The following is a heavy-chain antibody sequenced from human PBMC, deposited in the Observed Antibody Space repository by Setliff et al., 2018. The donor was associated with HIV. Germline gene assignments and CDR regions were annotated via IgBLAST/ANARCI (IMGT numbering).Heavy chain of an antibody. D-gene: IGHD3-9*01. CDR3: ARWESYYDILKGRAFDGFDI. CDR2: INPNSGDT. V-gene: IGHV1-2*02. J-gene: IGHJ3*02. Sequence: ASVKVSCKASEYTFTGYYLHWVRQAPGQGLEWMGWINPNSGDTRYAQRFQGRVTMTRDTSISTAYMELSRLRSNDTAVYYCARWESYYDILKGRAFDGFDIWGQGTMVTVSS. CDR1: EYTFTGYY.